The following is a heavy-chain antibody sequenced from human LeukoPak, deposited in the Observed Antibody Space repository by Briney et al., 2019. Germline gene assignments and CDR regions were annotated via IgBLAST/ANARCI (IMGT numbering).Heavy chain of an antibody. CDR1: GFTFSSYS. J-gene: IGHJ4*02. CDR2: ISSSSSYI. CDR3: ARDLRDSSGYSDY. Sequence: GGSLRLSCAASGFTFSSYSMNWVRQAPGKGLEWVSSISSSSSYIYYADSVKGRFTISRDNAKNSLYLQMNSLRAEDTAVYYCARDLRDSSGYSDYWGQGTLVTVSS. V-gene: IGHV3-21*01. D-gene: IGHD3-22*01.